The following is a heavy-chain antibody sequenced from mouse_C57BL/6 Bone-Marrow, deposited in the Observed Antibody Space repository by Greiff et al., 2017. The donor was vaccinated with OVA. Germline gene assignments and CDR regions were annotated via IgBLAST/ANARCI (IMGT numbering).Heavy chain of an antibody. Sequence: VQLKESVAELVRPGASVKLSCTASGFNIKNTYMHWVKQRPEQGLAWIGRIDPANGNTKYAPKFQGKATITADTSANTAYLQLSSLTSEDTAIYYCAISRYYYGSSYEGYAMDYWGQGTSVTVSS. D-gene: IGHD1-1*01. J-gene: IGHJ4*01. V-gene: IGHV14-3*01. CDR3: AISRYYYGSSYEGYAMDY. CDR2: IDPANGNT. CDR1: GFNIKNTY.